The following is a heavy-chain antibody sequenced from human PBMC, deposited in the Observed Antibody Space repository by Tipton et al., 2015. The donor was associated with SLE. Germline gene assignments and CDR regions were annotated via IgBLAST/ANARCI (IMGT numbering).Heavy chain of an antibody. CDR3: ASASRAAYDSGSSFAY. V-gene: IGHV3-74*01. CDR1: GFTFSRYW. J-gene: IGHJ4*02. Sequence: SLRLSCAASGFTFSRYWMTWVRQAPGKGLVWISRISSDGSSTSYADSVKGRFTISRDNAKNTLYLQMNSLRAEDTAVYYCASASRAAYDSGSSFAYWGQGTLVTVSS. D-gene: IGHD3-10*01. CDR2: ISSDGSST.